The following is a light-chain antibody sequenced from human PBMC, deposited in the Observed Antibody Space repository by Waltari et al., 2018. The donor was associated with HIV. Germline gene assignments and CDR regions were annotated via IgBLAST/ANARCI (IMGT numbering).Light chain of an antibody. CDR3: GSWDDNLSHWV. CDR2: RND. Sequence: QSVLTQAPSVSRPPGQRVIMSCSGSASHIGHTFVSCFQQFSGRAPRLVIYRNDQRPSGVPDRISAAKSGSSASLAITGLQSGDEAVYFCGSWDDNLSHWVFGGGTKLTV. J-gene: IGLJ3*02. CDR1: ASHIGHTF. V-gene: IGLV1-47*01.